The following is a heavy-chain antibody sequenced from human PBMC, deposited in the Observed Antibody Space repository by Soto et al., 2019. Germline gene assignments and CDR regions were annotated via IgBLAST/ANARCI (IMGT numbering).Heavy chain of an antibody. D-gene: IGHD6-13*01. Sequence: QVQLVQSGAEVKKPGASVKVSCKASGYTFTSYVISWVRQAPGQGLEWMGWISPYNGNTNYAQKLQGRVTMTTHTTTSTAYMELRSLRSDDTAVYYWGSYRAQLVLYGMDVWGQGTTVTVTS. CDR2: ISPYNGNT. J-gene: IGHJ6*02. CDR1: GYTFTSYV. V-gene: IGHV1-18*01. CDR3: GSYRAQLVLYGMDV.